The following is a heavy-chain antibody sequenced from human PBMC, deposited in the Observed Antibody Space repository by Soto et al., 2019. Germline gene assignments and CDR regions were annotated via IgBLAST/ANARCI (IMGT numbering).Heavy chain of an antibody. CDR2: INSDGSST. J-gene: IGHJ4*02. Sequence: EVQLVESGGGLVQPGGCLRLSCEASGFTFSTFWMHWVRQAPGKGLVWVSRINSDGSSTNYADSVKGRVTISRDNAKNMLYLQMNSLRAEDTAVYYCARDFEYWGQGTLVTVSS. CDR1: GFTFSTFW. CDR3: ARDFEY. V-gene: IGHV3-74*01.